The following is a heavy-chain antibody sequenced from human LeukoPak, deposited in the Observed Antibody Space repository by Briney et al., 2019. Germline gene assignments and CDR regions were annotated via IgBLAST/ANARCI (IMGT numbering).Heavy chain of an antibody. CDR3: AKERGGYSYGPHYYFDY. CDR2: ISGPGTST. CDR1: GFTFGTYA. V-gene: IGHV3-23*01. J-gene: IGHJ4*02. Sequence: PGGSLRLSCTASGFTFGTYAMSWVRQAPGKGLEWVSTISGPGTSTYCADSVKGRLTISRDNSKNTLYLQMNSLRAEDTALYYCAKERGGYSYGPHYYFDYWGQGTLVTVSS. D-gene: IGHD5-18*01.